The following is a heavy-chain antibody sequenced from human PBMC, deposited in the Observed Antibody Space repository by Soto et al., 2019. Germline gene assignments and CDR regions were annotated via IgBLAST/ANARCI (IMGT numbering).Heavy chain of an antibody. J-gene: IGHJ3*02. CDR1: GYSFTSYW. CDR2: IYPGDSDT. D-gene: IGHD5-12*01. CDR3: ARPVEMATITGAFDI. Sequence: EVQLVQSGAEVKKPGESLKISCKGSGYSFTSYWIGWVRQMPGKGLEWMGIIYPGDSDTRYSPSFQGQVTISDDKSISTAYLQWSSLKASDTAMYYCARPVEMATITGAFDIWGQGTMVTVSS. V-gene: IGHV5-51*01.